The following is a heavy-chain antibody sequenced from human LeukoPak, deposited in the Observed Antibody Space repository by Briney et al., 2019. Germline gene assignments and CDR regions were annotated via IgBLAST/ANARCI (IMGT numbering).Heavy chain of an antibody. CDR3: ARDLRGGSHY. CDR1: GFTFSSYW. Sequence: PGGSLRLSCAAPGFTFSSYWMSWVRQAPGKGLEWVANINQDGSEKYYVDSVKGRFTISRDNAKNSLFLQMNSLRAEDTAVYYCARDLRGGSHYWGQGTLVTVSS. D-gene: IGHD1-26*01. J-gene: IGHJ4*02. V-gene: IGHV3-7*01. CDR2: INQDGSEK.